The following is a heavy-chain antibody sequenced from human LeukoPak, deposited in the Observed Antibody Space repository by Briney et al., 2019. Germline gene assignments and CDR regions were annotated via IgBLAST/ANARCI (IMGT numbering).Heavy chain of an antibody. D-gene: IGHD2-15*01. CDR1: VFIFTNYA. Sequence: GGSLRLSCGASVFIFTNYAMSWVRQAPGKGLEWVSAITAGGGSTYYPDSVKGRFTISRDNSKSTLYLQMNSLGAEDTAVFYCARRLPATQAFDIWGQGTMVTVSS. CDR3: ARRLPATQAFDI. J-gene: IGHJ3*02. V-gene: IGHV3-23*01. CDR2: ITAGGGST.